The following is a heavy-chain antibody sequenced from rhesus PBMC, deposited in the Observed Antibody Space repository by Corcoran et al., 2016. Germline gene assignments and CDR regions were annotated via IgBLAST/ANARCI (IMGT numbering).Heavy chain of an antibody. Sequence: QVQLQESGPGLAKPSETLPPTRAVSGGSISSNYWSWIRQPPGMGLEWIGRISGSGESTDYNPYLKSRVTISTDTSKNQFSLKLSSVTAADTAVYYCAREKWNNDAFDFWGQELRVTVSS. D-gene: IGHD1-20*01. CDR2: ISGSGEST. J-gene: IGHJ3*01. CDR1: GGSISSNY. V-gene: IGHV4-173*01. CDR3: AREKWNNDAFDF.